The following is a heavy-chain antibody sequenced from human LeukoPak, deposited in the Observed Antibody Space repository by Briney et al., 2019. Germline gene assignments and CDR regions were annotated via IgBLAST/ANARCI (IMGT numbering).Heavy chain of an antibody. V-gene: IGHV3-23*01. CDR2: INCLGGCS. CDR1: GFTFSNYA. Sequence: GGSVRLSCAASGFTFSNYAMSWVRQAPGKGLEWVSTINCLGGCSFYAYSVKGRFTISRDKSKNTLYLQMNSLRAEDTPVYYCAKDRVCSSTSCSGNFDYWGERTLVTVPS. J-gene: IGHJ4*02. D-gene: IGHD2-2*01. CDR3: AKDRVCSSTSCSGNFDY.